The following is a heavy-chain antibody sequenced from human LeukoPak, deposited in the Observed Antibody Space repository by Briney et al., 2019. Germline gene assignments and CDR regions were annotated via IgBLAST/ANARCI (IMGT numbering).Heavy chain of an antibody. V-gene: IGHV3-23*01. D-gene: IGHD5-24*01. J-gene: IGHJ4*02. CDR3: AKSDGYNPADYFDY. CDR2: VSGSGGST. CDR1: GFTFSNYA. Sequence: AGGSLRLSCAASGFTFSNYAMSWVRQAPGKGLEWVSGVSGSGGSTYYADSVKGRFTISRDNSKNTLYLQMNSLRAEDTAVYYCAKSDGYNPADYFDYWGQGTLVTVSS.